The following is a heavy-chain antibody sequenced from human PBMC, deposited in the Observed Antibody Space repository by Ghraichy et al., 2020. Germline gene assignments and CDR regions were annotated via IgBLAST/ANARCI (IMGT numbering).Heavy chain of an antibody. D-gene: IGHD2-2*01. CDR2: INHSGST. Sequence: SETLSLTCAVHGGSFSGYHWNWIRQPPGKGLEWIGEINHSGSTNYNASLKSRVTISVDTSKNQISLKLSSLTAAVTAVYYCASGRVVPVAIFMRKYGMDVWGQGTTVTVSS. CDR3: ASGRVVPVAIFMRKYGMDV. CDR1: GGSFSGYH. V-gene: IGHV4-34*01. J-gene: IGHJ6*02.